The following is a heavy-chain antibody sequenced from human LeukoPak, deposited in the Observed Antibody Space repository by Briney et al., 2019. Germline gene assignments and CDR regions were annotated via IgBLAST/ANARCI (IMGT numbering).Heavy chain of an antibody. CDR2: INPRKGDT. Sequence: ASVKVSCMASGYSFIGYHMHWVRQAPGQGLEWLGWINPRKGDTGYLEKFEGRVTMTRDTSISTIYMELRSLTSDDTAVYYCARDTGPAFGGAFDLWGLGTLVTVSS. D-gene: IGHD3-3*01. J-gene: IGHJ4*02. CDR3: ARDTGPAFGGAFDL. CDR1: GYSFIGYH. V-gene: IGHV1-2*02.